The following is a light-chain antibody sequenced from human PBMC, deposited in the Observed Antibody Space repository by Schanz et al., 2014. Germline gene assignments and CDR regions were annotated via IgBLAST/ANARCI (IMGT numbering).Light chain of an antibody. Sequence: EIVLTQSPGTLSLSPGEGATLSCRASQSVSSSYLAWYQQKPGQAPRLLIYASSSRATGIPDRFSGSGSGTDFTLTISRLEPEDFAVYYCQQYGSSIFTFGPGTKVDIK. CDR1: QSVSSSY. J-gene: IGKJ3*01. CDR2: ASS. V-gene: IGKV3-20*01. CDR3: QQYGSSIFT.